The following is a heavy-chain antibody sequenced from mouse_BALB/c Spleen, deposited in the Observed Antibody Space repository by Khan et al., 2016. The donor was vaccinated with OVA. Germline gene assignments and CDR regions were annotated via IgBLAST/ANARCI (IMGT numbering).Heavy chain of an antibody. CDR2: IDPFSGGT. CDR1: GYSFTTYY. V-gene: IGHV1S135*01. Sequence: VQLQQSGPELMKPGASVKISCKASGYSFTTYYIHWVIQSHGTSLEWIGYIDPFSGGTTYNQKFKGKATLTVDKSSSTAYIHLSNLTSEDSAVYYWTRHGYVAWFTYGGQGTLVTVSA. CDR3: TRHGYVAWFTY. D-gene: IGHD2-2*01. J-gene: IGHJ3*01.